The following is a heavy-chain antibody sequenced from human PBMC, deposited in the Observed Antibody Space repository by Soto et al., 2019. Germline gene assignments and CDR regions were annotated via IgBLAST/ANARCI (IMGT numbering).Heavy chain of an antibody. Sequence: GASVKVSCKASGYTFTSYGISRVRQAPGQGLEWMGWISAYNGNTNYAQKLQGRVTMTTDTSTSTAYMELRSLRSDDTAVYYCARCPYSSSSPYYYYYGMDVWGQGTTVTVSS. J-gene: IGHJ6*02. CDR3: ARCPYSSSSPYYYYYGMDV. CDR2: ISAYNGNT. D-gene: IGHD6-6*01. CDR1: GYTFTSYG. V-gene: IGHV1-18*01.